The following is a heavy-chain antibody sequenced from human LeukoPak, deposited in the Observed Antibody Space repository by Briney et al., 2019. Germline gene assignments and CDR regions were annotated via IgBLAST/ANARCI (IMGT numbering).Heavy chain of an antibody. V-gene: IGHV1-2*02. CDR2: INPNSGGT. CDR3: ARGTTVVTPYYYYMDV. D-gene: IGHD4-23*01. J-gene: IGHJ6*03. CDR1: GYTFAGYY. Sequence: ASVKVSCKASGYTFAGYYMHWVRQAPGQGLEWMGWINPNSGGTNYAQKFQGRVTMTRDTSISTAYMELSRLRSDDTAVYYCARGTTVVTPYYYYMDVWGKGATVTVSS.